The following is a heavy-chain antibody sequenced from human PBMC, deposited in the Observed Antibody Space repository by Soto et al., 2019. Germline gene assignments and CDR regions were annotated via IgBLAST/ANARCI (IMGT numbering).Heavy chain of an antibody. CDR3: SGYYSYAFDI. V-gene: IGHV3-11*01. J-gene: IGHJ3*02. Sequence: GGSLRLSCAASGFTVSTSQMTWVRQAPGKGLEWVSYISSSGSTIYYADSVKGRFTISRDNAKNSLYLQMNSLRAEDTAVYYCSGYYSYAFDIWGQGTMVTVSS. D-gene: IGHD3-22*01. CDR2: ISSSGSTI. CDR1: GFTVSTSQ.